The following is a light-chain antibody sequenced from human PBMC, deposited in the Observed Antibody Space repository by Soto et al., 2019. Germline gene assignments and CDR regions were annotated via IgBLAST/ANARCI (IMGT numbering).Light chain of an antibody. CDR1: QSVSGN. V-gene: IGKV3-15*01. J-gene: IGKJ4*01. Sequence: EVVITQSPATLSVSPGDRVTLSCRASQSVSGNLAWYQQKPGQTPRLLIYLTSTRATGIPARFSGSGSGTEFTLTISSXQSEDFAVYYCQQYNNWPLTFGGGTKVDIK. CDR3: QQYNNWPLT. CDR2: LTS.